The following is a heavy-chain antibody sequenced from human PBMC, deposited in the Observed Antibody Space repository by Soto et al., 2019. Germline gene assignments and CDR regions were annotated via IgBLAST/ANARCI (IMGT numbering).Heavy chain of an antibody. V-gene: IGHV3-30*18. CDR2: ISYDGSNK. CDR3: AKDCPYDFWSGYDKGARRDYYYGMDV. CDR1: GFTFSSYG. Sequence: PGGSLRLSCAASGFTFSSYGMHWVRQAPGKGLEWVAVISYDGSNKYYADSVKGRFTISRDNSKNTLYLQMNSLRAEDTAVYYCAKDCPYDFWSGYDKGARRDYYYGMDVWGQGTTVTVSS. D-gene: IGHD3-3*01. J-gene: IGHJ6*02.